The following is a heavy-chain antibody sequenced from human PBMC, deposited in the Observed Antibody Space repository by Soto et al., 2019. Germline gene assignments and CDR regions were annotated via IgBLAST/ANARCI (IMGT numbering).Heavy chain of an antibody. Sequence: ASVKVSCKVSGYTLTELSMHWVRQAPGKGLEWMGGFDPEDGETIYAQKFQGRVTMTEDTSTDTAYMELSSLRFEDTAVYYCATELCSGGSCFFAFDIWGQGTMVTVSS. CDR3: ATELCSGGSCFFAFDI. CDR2: FDPEDGET. V-gene: IGHV1-24*01. D-gene: IGHD2-15*01. J-gene: IGHJ3*02. CDR1: GYTLTELS.